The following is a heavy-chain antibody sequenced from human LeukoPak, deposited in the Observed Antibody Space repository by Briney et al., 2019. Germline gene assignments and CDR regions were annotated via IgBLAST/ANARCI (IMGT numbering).Heavy chain of an antibody. CDR1: GDTFTGYY. J-gene: IGHJ5*02. Sequence: SEKVSCKASGDTFTGYYMHWVRQAPGQGLEWMGWINPNSGGTNYAQKFQGRVTMTRDTSISTAYMELSRLRSDDAAVYYCARGDTIFGVVPNWYDPCGQGTLVTVSS. CDR3: ARGDTIFGVVPNWYDP. D-gene: IGHD3-3*01. V-gene: IGHV1-2*02. CDR2: INPNSGGT.